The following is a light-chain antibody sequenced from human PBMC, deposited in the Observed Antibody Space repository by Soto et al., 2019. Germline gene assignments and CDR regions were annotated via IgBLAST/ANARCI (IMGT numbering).Light chain of an antibody. CDR3: QSYDSSLSGWV. Sequence: QSVLTQPPSVSGAPGQRVTIFCTGSSSNIGADYDVHWYQQLPGTAPKLLIYGNSNRPSGVPDRFSGSKSDTSASLAITGLQAEDETDYYCQSYDSSLSGWVFGGGTKLTVL. V-gene: IGLV1-40*01. CDR1: SSNIGADYD. J-gene: IGLJ3*02. CDR2: GNS.